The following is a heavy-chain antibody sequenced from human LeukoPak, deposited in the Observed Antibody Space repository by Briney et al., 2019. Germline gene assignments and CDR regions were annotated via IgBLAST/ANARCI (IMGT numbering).Heavy chain of an antibody. J-gene: IGHJ4*02. CDR2: IYSGGST. D-gene: IGHD3-10*01. Sequence: PGGSLRLSCAASGFTVSSNYMSWVRQAPGKGLGWVSVIYSGGSTYYADSVKGRFTISRDNSKNTLYLQMNSLRAEDTAVYYCARDPYYGSGSYRAGDYWGQGTLVTVSS. CDR1: GFTVSSNY. CDR3: ARDPYYGSGSYRAGDY. V-gene: IGHV3-66*01.